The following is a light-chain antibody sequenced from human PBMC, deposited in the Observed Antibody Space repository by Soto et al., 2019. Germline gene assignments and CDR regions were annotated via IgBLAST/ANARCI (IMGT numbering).Light chain of an antibody. CDR2: DAS. V-gene: IGKV3-15*01. Sequence: IVMTQSPATLSVSPGKRATLSCRASQSDSTNLAWYQQTRGQAPRLLMFDASTRATGIPARFSGSGSGTEFTLTISSLQSEDSAIYYCQQYNNWPRTFGQGTKVEIK. CDR3: QQYNNWPRT. CDR1: QSDSTN. J-gene: IGKJ1*01.